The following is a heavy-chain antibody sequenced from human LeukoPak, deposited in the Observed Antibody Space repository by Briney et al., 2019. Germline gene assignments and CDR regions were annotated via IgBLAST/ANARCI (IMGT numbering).Heavy chain of an antibody. J-gene: IGHJ4*02. Sequence: PSETLSLTCTVSRYSISSGYYWGWIRQPPGQGLEWIGSIYRSGSTYYNSSLKSRVTISVDTSKNQFSLKLSSVTAADTAVYYCARLSLLMITFGGPVWGQGTLVTVSS. CDR3: ARLSLLMITFGGPV. CDR2: IYRSGST. V-gene: IGHV4-38-2*02. CDR1: RYSISSGYY. D-gene: IGHD3-16*01.